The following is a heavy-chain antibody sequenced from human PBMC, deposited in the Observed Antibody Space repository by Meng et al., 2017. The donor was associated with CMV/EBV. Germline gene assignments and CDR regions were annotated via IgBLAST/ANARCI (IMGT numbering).Heavy chain of an antibody. CDR2: IIPIFGTA. D-gene: IGHD1-26*01. CDR1: GGTFSSYA. CDR3: CRELLPYPARYYYYGMDV. J-gene: IGHJ6*02. Sequence: SVKVSCKASGGTFSSYAISWVRQAPGQGLEWMGGIIPIFGTANYAQKFQGRVTITTDESTSTAYMELSSLRSEDTAVYYCCRELLPYPARYYYYGMDVWGQGTAVTVSS. V-gene: IGHV1-69*05.